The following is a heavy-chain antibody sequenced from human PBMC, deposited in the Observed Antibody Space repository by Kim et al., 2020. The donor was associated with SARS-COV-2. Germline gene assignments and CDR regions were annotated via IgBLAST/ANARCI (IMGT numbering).Heavy chain of an antibody. CDR1: GGSISSYY. CDR2: IYYSGST. V-gene: IGHV4-59*01. CDR3: ARAPAGTFDY. J-gene: IGHJ4*02. D-gene: IGHD6-13*01. Sequence: SETLSLTCTVSGGSISSYYWSWIRQPPGKGLEWIGYIYYSGSTNYNPSLKSRGTISVDTSKNQFSLKLSSVTAADTAVYYCARAPAGTFDYWGQGTLVTVSS.